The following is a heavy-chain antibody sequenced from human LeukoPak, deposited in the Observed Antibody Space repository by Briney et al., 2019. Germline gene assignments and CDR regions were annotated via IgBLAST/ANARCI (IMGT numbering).Heavy chain of an antibody. CDR3: ARGASVVAGNDNAFDI. Sequence: GGSLRLSCAASGFSFSSYSMNWVRQAPGKGLEWVSSISTSSSYIYYADSVKGRFTISRDNAKKSLYLQMNSLRADDTAVYYCARGASVVAGNDNAFDIWGQGTMVTVSS. CDR1: GFSFSSYS. CDR2: ISTSSSYI. D-gene: IGHD6-19*01. V-gene: IGHV3-21*01. J-gene: IGHJ3*02.